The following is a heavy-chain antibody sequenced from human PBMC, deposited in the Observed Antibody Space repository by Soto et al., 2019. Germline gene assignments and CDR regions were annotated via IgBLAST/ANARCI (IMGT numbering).Heavy chain of an antibody. D-gene: IGHD2-15*01. V-gene: IGHV1-2*02. CDR3: GSPRSGPSPDVGH. Sequence: QVQLVQSGAEVKKPGASVKVSCKASVFSVDTTFCIHWVRRAPGQGLEWMGSINPNSGDTIYAQNFQGRVTMTRDTSISTAYMEVSSLTSDDTAVYYCGSPRSGPSPDVGHWGHVTVVTVSS. J-gene: IGHJ4*01. CDR1: VFSVDTTFC. CDR2: INPNSGDT.